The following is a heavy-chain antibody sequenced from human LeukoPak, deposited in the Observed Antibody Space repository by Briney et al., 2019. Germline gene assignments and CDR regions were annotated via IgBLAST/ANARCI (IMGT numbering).Heavy chain of an antibody. CDR1: GLTVSSNY. D-gene: IGHD3-3*01. Sequence: GGSLRLSCAASGLTVSSNYMSWVRQAPGKGLEWVSVTYSGGSTYYSDSVKGRFTISRDNSENTLHLLMNSLRPEDTAVYYCARAGPLWSAYYPEYWGQGTLVTVSS. CDR3: ARAGPLWSAYYPEY. CDR2: TYSGGST. V-gene: IGHV3-66*02. J-gene: IGHJ4*02.